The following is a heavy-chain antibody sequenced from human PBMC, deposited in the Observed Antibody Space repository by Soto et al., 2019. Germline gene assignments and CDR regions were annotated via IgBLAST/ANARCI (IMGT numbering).Heavy chain of an antibody. CDR2: INHSGST. J-gene: IGHJ5*02. CDR3: ARLTEEGYSYGYGNNWFDP. D-gene: IGHD5-18*01. Sequence: PSETLSLTCAVYGGSFSGYYWSWIRQPPGKGLEWIGEINHSGSTNYNPSLKSRVTISVDTSKNQFSLKLSSVTAADTAVYYCARLTEEGYSYGYGNNWFDPWGQGTLVTVSS. V-gene: IGHV4-34*01. CDR1: GGSFSGYY.